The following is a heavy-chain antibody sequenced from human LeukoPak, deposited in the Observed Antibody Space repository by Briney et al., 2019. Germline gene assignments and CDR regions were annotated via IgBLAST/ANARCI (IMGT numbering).Heavy chain of an antibody. CDR2: LSYDGSNK. Sequence: GGSLRLSCAASGFTFSSYGMHWVRQAPGKGLEWVAVLSYDGSNKYYADSVKGRFTISRDNSKNTLYLQMNSLRAEDTAVYYCAKDRKYYGSGSPFDYWGQGTLVTVSS. CDR1: GFTFSSYG. CDR3: AKDRKYYGSGSPFDY. J-gene: IGHJ4*02. V-gene: IGHV3-30*18. D-gene: IGHD3-10*01.